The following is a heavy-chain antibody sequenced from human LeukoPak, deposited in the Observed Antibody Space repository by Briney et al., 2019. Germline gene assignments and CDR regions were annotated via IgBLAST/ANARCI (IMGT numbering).Heavy chain of an antibody. D-gene: IGHD3-3*01. Sequence: GGSLRLSCAASGFTFSSYGMHWVRQAPGKGLEWVAFIRYDGSNKYYADSVKGRFTISRDNSKNTLYLQMNSLRAEDTAVYYCANGGPYYDFWSGYYTKNAFDIWGQGTMVTGSS. CDR3: ANGGPYYDFWSGYYTKNAFDI. CDR1: GFTFSSYG. V-gene: IGHV3-30*02. CDR2: IRYDGSNK. J-gene: IGHJ3*02.